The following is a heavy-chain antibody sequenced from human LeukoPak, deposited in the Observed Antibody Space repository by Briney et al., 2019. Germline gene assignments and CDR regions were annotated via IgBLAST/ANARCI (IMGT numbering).Heavy chain of an antibody. D-gene: IGHD3-22*01. J-gene: IGHJ4*02. CDR1: GDSISSNY. CDR3: ARSTGYYDSSKGY. CDR2: IYYSGST. V-gene: IGHV4-59*08. Sequence: SETLSLTCSVSGDSISSNYWSWMRQPPGKGLEWIGYIYYSGSTNYNPSLKSRVTMSVDTSKNQFSLKLSSVTAADTAVYYCARSTGYYDSSKGYWGQGTLVTVSS.